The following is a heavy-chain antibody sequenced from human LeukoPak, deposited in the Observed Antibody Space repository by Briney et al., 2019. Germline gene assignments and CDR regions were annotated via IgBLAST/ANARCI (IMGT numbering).Heavy chain of an antibody. CDR2: IYDRGTT. J-gene: IGHJ4*02. Sequence: GGSLRLSCATSGFTVSSNYMSWVRQAPGKGLEWVSVIYDRGTTYYADSVKGRFLIFRDTSKNTVDLQMNGLRVEDTAVYYCAGRRSSGWYAYWGQGTLVTVSS. CDR1: GFTVSSNY. CDR3: AGRRSSGWYAY. D-gene: IGHD6-19*01. V-gene: IGHV3-53*01.